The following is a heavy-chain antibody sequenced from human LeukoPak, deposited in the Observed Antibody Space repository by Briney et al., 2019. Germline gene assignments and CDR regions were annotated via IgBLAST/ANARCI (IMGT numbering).Heavy chain of an antibody. J-gene: IGHJ4*02. CDR2: MYSSGNT. CDR3: ARFLNGVFDY. Sequence: SQTLSLTCTVSGGSISSGDYYWSWIRQPAGKGLEWIGRMYSSGNTNYNPSLKSRVTISVDTSKNQFSLKLSSVTAADTAVYYCARFLNGVFDYWGQGTLVTVSS. V-gene: IGHV4-61*02. D-gene: IGHD3-10*01. CDR1: GGSISSGDYY.